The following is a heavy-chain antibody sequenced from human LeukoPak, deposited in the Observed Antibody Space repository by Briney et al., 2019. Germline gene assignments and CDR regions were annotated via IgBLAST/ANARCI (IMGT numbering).Heavy chain of an antibody. CDR3: AIGSSSSWYEYYYGMDV. CDR1: GYTFTSYD. D-gene: IGHD6-13*01. J-gene: IGHJ6*02. Sequence: HEASVKVSCKASGYTFTSYDINWVRQATGQGLEWMGWMNPNSGNTGYAQKFQGRVTMTRNTSISTAYMELSSLRSEDTAVYYCAIGSSSSWYEYYYGMDVWGQGATVTVSS. V-gene: IGHV1-8*01. CDR2: MNPNSGNT.